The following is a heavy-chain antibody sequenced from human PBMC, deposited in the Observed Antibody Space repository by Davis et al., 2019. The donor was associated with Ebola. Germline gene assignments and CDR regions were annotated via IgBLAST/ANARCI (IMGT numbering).Heavy chain of an antibody. Sequence: GESLKISCSASGFTFSSYAMHWARQAPGKGLEWVSAISGSGGSTYYADSVKGRFTISRDNSKNTLYLQMNSLRAEDTAVYYCAKDREGSGSYYWYYFDYWGQGTLVTVSS. J-gene: IGHJ4*02. CDR2: ISGSGGST. D-gene: IGHD3-10*01. CDR3: AKDREGSGSYYWYYFDY. CDR1: GFTFSSYA. V-gene: IGHV3-23*01.